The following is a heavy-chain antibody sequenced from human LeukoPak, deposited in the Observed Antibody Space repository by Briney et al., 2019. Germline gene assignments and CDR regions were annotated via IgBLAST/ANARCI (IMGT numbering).Heavy chain of an antibody. V-gene: IGHV1-69*06. J-gene: IGHJ4*02. Sequence: SVKVSCKASGGTFSSCAISWVRQAPGQGIEWMGGIIPIFGTANYAQKFQGRVTITADKSTSTAYMELSSLRSEDTAVYYCASAYSSGLGEFDYWGQGTLVTVSS. CDR2: IIPIFGTA. CDR1: GGTFSSCA. CDR3: ASAYSSGLGEFDY. D-gene: IGHD6-19*01.